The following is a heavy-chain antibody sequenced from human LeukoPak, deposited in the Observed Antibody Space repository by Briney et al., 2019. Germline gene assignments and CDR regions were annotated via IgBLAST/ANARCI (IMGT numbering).Heavy chain of an antibody. V-gene: IGHV4-4*02. D-gene: IGHD2-2*01. CDR1: GGSISSTNW. J-gene: IGHJ5*02. CDR2: FDHSGST. Sequence: PSGILSLTCAVSGGSISSTNWWSGVRQPPGKGREWIGEFDHSGSTKYNPALKSRVTISVDKSKNQFSLRLSSVTAADTAVYYCARAHKYCSSISCYRFDPWDQGTLVTVSS. CDR3: ARAHKYCSSISCYRFDP.